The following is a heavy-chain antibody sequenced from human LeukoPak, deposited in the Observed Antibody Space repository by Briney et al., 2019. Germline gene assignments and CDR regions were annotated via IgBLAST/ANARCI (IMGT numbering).Heavy chain of an antibody. CDR1: GYTFTNYG. V-gene: IGHV1-18*01. CDR3: ARDRQDYYDSSGYFDN. Sequence: VASVKVSCKASGYTFTNYGISWVRQAPGQGLQWMGWISAKSGNTKYAEKFQGRGTMTTDTSTNTAYMELRSLRSDDTAVCYCARDRQDYYDSSGYFDNWGQGTLVTVSS. D-gene: IGHD3-22*01. J-gene: IGHJ4*02. CDR2: ISAKSGNT.